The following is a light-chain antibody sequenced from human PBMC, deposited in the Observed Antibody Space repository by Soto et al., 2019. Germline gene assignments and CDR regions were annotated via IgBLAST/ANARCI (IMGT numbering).Light chain of an antibody. J-gene: IGKJ5*01. CDR1: QSINIW. CDR3: QQFHSFLIT. CDR2: DAS. V-gene: IGKV1-5*01. Sequence: DIQMTQSPSTLSASAGDRVTITCRASQSINIWLAWYQQKPGKAPKLLINDASSLDSGVPARFSGSGSGTEFTLTISSLQPEYFATYSCQQFHSFLITFGQGTRLEIK.